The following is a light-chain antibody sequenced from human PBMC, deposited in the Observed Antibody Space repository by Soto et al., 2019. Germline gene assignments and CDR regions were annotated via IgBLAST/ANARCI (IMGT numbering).Light chain of an antibody. CDR3: MQALQRIT. Sequence: DIGISQCPHSVPVTPAEPASISCRSSESLLHSNGYNYLDWYLQKPGQSPQLLIYLGSNRASGVPDRFSGSGSGTDFTLKISRVEAADVGVYYCMQALQRITFGQGTMVDIK. CDR2: LGS. CDR1: ESLLHSNGYNY. J-gene: IGKJ1*01. V-gene: IGKV2-28*01.